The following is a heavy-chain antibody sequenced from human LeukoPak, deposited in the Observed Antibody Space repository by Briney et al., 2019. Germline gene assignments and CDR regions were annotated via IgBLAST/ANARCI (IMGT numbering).Heavy chain of an antibody. V-gene: IGHV3-23*01. D-gene: IGHD2-15*01. CDR3: AKAPRVAADFDY. CDR1: GFTFINYA. CDR2: MSGSGGTT. Sequence: GGSLRLSCEVSGFTFINYAMSWVRQAPGKGLEWVSTMSGSGGTTYYADSVKGRFTISRDNSKNTLYLQMNSLRAEDTAVYYCAKAPRVAADFDYWGQGTLVTVSS. J-gene: IGHJ4*02.